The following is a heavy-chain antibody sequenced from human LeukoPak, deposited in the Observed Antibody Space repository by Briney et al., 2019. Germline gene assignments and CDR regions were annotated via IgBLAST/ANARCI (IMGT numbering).Heavy chain of an antibody. CDR2: ITSGSDYI. CDR3: ARDGVGRVPEMSAPDY. CDR1: GFTITSYN. D-gene: IGHD3-16*01. J-gene: IGHJ4*02. Sequence: GGSLRLSCVASGFTITSYNMNWVRQAPGKGLEWVSSITSGSDYIYYADSVKGRFTISRDNAKNSLYLQMNSLRAEDTAVYYCARDGVGRVPEMSAPDYWGQGTLVTVSS. V-gene: IGHV3-21*01.